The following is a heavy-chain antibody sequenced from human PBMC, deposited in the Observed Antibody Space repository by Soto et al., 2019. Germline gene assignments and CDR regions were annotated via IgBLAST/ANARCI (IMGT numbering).Heavy chain of an antibody. CDR1: GFIVSNNF. D-gene: IGHD3-9*01. J-gene: IGHJ4*02. CDR2: IYSGGST. V-gene: IGHV3-53*04. CDR3: ARGRYFDY. Sequence: GGSLRLSCAASGFIVSNNFMNWVRQAPGKGLEWVSVIYSGGSTYYADSVKGRFTISRHNSKDTLYLQMNNLRPEDTAVYYCARGRYFDYWGQGTLVTVSS.